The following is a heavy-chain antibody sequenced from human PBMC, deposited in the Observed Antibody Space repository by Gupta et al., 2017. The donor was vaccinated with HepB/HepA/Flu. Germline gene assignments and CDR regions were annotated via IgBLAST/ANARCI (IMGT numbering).Heavy chain of an antibody. Sequence: EVQLVESGGDLVQPGGCLRLSCEASGFLFRSYDTHWVRQGTGRGLEWVSCICSAGDTYYPDSAKGRFTISRDNAKNSLHLQINNLKAGDTAVYFCARAGYSYGSDYYGLDVWGQGTTVTVSS. CDR3: ARAGYSYGSDYYGLDV. J-gene: IGHJ6*02. CDR2: ICSAGDT. D-gene: IGHD5-18*01. V-gene: IGHV3-13*01. CDR1: GFLFRSYD.